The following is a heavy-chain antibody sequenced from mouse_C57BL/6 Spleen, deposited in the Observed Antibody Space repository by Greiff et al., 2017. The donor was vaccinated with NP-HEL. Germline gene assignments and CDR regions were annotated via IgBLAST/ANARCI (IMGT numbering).Heavy chain of an antibody. J-gene: IGHJ4*01. CDR1: GFSLTSYG. Sequence: VNVVESGPGLVAPSQSLSITCTVSGFSLTSYGVHWVRQPPGKGLEWLVVIWSDGSTTYNSALKSRLSISKDNSKSQVFLKMNSLQTDDTAMYYCARHYSNYPYAMDYWGQGTSVTVSS. D-gene: IGHD2-5*01. V-gene: IGHV2-6-1*01. CDR2: IWSDGST. CDR3: ARHYSNYPYAMDY.